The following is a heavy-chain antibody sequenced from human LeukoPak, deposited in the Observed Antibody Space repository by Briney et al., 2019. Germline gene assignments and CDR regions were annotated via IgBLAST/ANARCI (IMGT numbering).Heavy chain of an antibody. D-gene: IGHD2-21*01. CDR3: AREYSGIDY. J-gene: IGHJ4*02. CDR2: ISGSSSAT. CDR1: GFSFSSYN. V-gene: IGHV3-48*02. Sequence: GGSLRLSCAASGFSFSSYNMNWVRQAPGKGLEWVSYISGSSSATDYADPVKGRFTISRDNAKNSLYLQMHSLRDEDTAVYYCAREYSGIDYWGQGTLVTVSS.